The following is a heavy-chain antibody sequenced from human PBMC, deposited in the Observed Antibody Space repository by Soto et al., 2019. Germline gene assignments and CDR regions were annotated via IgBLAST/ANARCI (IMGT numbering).Heavy chain of an antibody. CDR1: GFTFDDYG. CDR2: INWNGGST. D-gene: IGHD3-10*01. Sequence: GSLRLSCAASGFTFDDYGMSWVRQAPGKGLEWVSGINWNGGSTGYADSVKGRFTISRGNAKNSLYLQMNSLRAEDTALYYCARRYYYGSGTSYYYGMDVWGQGTTVTVS. J-gene: IGHJ6*02. V-gene: IGHV3-20*04. CDR3: ARRYYYGSGTSYYYGMDV.